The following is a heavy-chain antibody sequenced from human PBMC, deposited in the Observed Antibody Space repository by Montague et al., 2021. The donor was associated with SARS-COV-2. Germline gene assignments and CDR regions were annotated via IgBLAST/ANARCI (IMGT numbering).Heavy chain of an antibody. CDR2: IIPIFGTA. D-gene: IGHD3-3*01. J-gene: IGHJ6*03. CDR3: ANSRFLEWLPYYYYMDV. V-gene: IGHV1-69*13. Sequence: SVKVSCKASGGTFSSYAISWVRQAPGQGLEWMGGIIPIFGTANYAQKFQGRVTITADESTSTAYMERSSLRSEDTAVYYCANSRFLEWLPYYYYMDVWGKGTTVTVSS. CDR1: GGTFSSYA.